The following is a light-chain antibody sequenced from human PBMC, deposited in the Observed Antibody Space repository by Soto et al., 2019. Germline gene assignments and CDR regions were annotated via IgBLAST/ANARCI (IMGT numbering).Light chain of an antibody. J-gene: IGLJ2*01. CDR2: EVT. Sequence: QSVLTQPPSASGSPGQSVTISCTGTSSDVGAYKYVSWYQQYPGKAPKLMIYEVTKRPSGVPDRFSGSKSGNTASLTVSGLQAEDEADYYCCSYVGSSTFVVFGGGTKLTVL. CDR1: SSDVGAYKY. CDR3: CSYVGSSTFVV. V-gene: IGLV2-8*01.